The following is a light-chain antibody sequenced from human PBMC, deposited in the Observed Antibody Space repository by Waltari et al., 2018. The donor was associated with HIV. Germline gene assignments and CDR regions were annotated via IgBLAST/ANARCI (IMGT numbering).Light chain of an antibody. J-gene: IGLJ2*01. V-gene: IGLV2-11*01. CDR1: SNDVGGYNY. CDR2: DVS. Sequence: QSALTQPRSVSGSPGQSVTISCTGTSNDVGGYNYVSWFLQHPGKAPKLMIYDVSKRPSGVPDRFSGSKSGNTASLTISGLQAEDEADYYCCSYAGSYTFVFGGGTKLTVL. CDR3: CSYAGSYTFV.